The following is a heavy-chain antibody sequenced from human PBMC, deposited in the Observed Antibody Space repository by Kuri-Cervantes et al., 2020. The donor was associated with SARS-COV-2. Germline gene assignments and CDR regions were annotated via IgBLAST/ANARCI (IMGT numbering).Heavy chain of an antibody. D-gene: IGHD2-21*01. CDR3: AKRGSQVADFDY. CDR1: GYTFTSYD. J-gene: IGHJ4*02. Sequence: ASVKVSCKASGYTFTSYDINWVRQATGQGLEWMGWMNPNSGNTGYAQKFQGRVTITRNTSISTAYMELSSLRSEDTAVYYCAKRGSQVADFDYWGQGTLVTVSS. CDR2: MNPNSGNT. V-gene: IGHV1-8*03.